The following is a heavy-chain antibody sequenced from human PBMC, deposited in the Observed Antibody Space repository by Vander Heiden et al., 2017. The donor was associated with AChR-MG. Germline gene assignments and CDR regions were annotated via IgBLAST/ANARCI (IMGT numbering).Heavy chain of an antibody. CDR3: ASDSSSWYDYYYYGMDV. CDR1: GFTVSSNY. CDR2: IYSGGST. V-gene: IGHV3-66*01. Sequence: EVQLVESGGGLVQPGGSLRRSCAASGFTVSSNYMSWVRQAPGKGLEWVSVIYSGGSTYYADSVKGRFTISRDNSKNTLYLQMNSLRAEDTAVYYCASDSSSWYDYYYYGMDVWGQGTTVTVSS. J-gene: IGHJ6*02. D-gene: IGHD6-13*01.